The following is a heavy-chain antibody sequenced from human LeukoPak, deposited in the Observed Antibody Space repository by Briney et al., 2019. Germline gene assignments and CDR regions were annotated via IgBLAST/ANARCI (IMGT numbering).Heavy chain of an antibody. CDR3: TRLRYESTGYYISWFDP. D-gene: IGHD3-9*01. CDR2: IRSKANSYAT. J-gene: IGHJ5*02. CDR1: GFTLSGSA. V-gene: IGHV3-73*01. Sequence: GGSLRLSCAASGFTLSGSAMHWVRQASGKGLEWVGRIRSKANSYATAYAASVKGRFTISRDDSKNTAYLQMNSLKTEDTAVYYCTRLRYESTGYYISWFDPWGQGTLVTVSS.